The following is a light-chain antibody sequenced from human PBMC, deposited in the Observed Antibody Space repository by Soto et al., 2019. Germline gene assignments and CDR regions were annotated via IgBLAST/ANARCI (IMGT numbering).Light chain of an antibody. V-gene: IGKV1-9*01. CDR3: QQIRSYPST. J-gene: IGKJ4*01. CDR1: QDINSY. Sequence: IQLTQSPSSLSASIGDRVTITCRASQDINSYLAWYQQKPGKAPNLLIYEASILQRGVPSRFSGSNSGTDFTLTISSLQAEDFATYYCQQIRSYPSTFGGGTKVDIK. CDR2: EAS.